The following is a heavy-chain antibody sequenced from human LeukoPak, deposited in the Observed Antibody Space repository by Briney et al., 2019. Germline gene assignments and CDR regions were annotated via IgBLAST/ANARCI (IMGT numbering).Heavy chain of an antibody. J-gene: IGHJ4*02. CDR3: AKFGGGALDTPMARADFDH. Sequence: PGRSLRLSCAASGFTFDDYAVHWVRQAPGKGLEWVSGISWNSGDIGYADSVKGRFTISRDNAKNSLYLQMNSLTAEDTGIYYCAKFGGGALDTPMARADFDHWGQGALVTVSP. D-gene: IGHD5-18*01. CDR2: ISWNSGDI. V-gene: IGHV3-9*01. CDR1: GFTFDDYA.